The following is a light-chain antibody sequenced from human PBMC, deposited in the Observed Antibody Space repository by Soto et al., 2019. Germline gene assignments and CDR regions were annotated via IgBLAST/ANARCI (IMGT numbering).Light chain of an antibody. CDR3: LQEYNYPLT. CDR2: TAS. J-gene: IGKJ4*01. V-gene: IGKV1-6*01. Sequence: AIQMTQSPSSLSASVGDRVTITCRASQGISEDLGWYQVKPEKAPKLLIYTASNLQSGVPSRFSGSGSGTDFSLTINSLQPEDFATYYCLQEYNYPLTFGGGTKVEIK. CDR1: QGISED.